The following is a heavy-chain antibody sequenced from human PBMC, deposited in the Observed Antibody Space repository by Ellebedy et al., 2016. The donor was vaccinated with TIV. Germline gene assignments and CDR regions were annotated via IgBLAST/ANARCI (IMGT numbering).Heavy chain of an antibody. D-gene: IGHD3-10*01. V-gene: IGHV1-69*13. CDR1: GGTFTNHA. CDR2: IIATVGSA. CDR3: ARLGRFGESMPPYYYFPMDV. J-gene: IGHJ6*02. Sequence: ASVKVSCKASGGTFTNHAISWVRLAPGQGPEWMGGIIATVGSADYAQSFQGGLTITADESTSIAHMELSSLRSEDTAVYYCARLGRFGESMPPYYYFPMDVWGQGTTVTVSS.